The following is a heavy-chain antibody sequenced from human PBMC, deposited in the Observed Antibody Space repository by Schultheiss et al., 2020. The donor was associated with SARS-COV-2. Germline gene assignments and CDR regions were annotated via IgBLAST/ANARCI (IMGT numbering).Heavy chain of an antibody. CDR1: GFTFSSYW. CDR3: AKVAGGGDYFDY. D-gene: IGHD3-16*01. Sequence: GGSLRLSCAASGFTFSSYWMSWVRQAPGKGLEWVAVISYDGSNKYYADSVKGRFTISRDNSKNTLYLQMNSLRAEDTAVYYCAKVAGGGDYFDYWGQGTLVTVSS. V-gene: IGHV3-30*18. CDR2: ISYDGSNK. J-gene: IGHJ4*02.